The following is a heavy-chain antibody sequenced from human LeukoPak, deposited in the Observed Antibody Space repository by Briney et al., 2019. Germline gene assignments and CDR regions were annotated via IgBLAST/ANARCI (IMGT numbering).Heavy chain of an antibody. Sequence: ASVKVSCKASGYTFTSYGISWVRQAPGQGLEWMGWISAYNGNTNYAQKLQGRVTMTTDTSTSTAYMELRSLRSDDTAVYYCARDVYGSGSYYVSIRYNWFDPWGQGTLVTVSS. CDR3: ARDVYGSGSYYVSIRYNWFDP. CDR2: ISAYNGNT. D-gene: IGHD3-10*01. V-gene: IGHV1-18*01. CDR1: GYTFTSYG. J-gene: IGHJ5*02.